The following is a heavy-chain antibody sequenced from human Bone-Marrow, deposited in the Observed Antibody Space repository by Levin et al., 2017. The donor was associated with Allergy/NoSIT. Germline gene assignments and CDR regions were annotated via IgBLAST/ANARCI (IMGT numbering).Heavy chain of an antibody. Sequence: LGASVKVSCKASGYVFTAYYIHWVRQAPGQGLEWVGWINPNSGGTGSAEKFQGRVTMTTDPSINTVYMELSGLRSDDSAFYYCARDPPLYGGDSGSDYWGQGTLVTVSS. CDR3: ARDPPLYGGDSGSDY. V-gene: IGHV1-2*03. CDR2: INPNSGGT. D-gene: IGHD2-21*01. J-gene: IGHJ4*02. CDR1: GYVFTAYY.